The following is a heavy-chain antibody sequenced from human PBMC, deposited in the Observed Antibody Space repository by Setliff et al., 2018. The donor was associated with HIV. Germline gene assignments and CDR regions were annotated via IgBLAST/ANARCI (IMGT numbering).Heavy chain of an antibody. CDR1: GLTFSNCG. CDR2: IRSDGSNK. CDR3: ARTYYYDASGYYRPFDI. V-gene: IGHV3-30*02. D-gene: IGHD3-22*01. Sequence: PGGSLRLSCATSGLTFSNCGMHWVRQAPGKGLEWVASIRSDGSNKYYVDFVKGRFTISRDNAKNSLYLQMNSLRAEDTAVYYCARTYYYDASGYYRPFDIWGQGTMVTVSS. J-gene: IGHJ3*02.